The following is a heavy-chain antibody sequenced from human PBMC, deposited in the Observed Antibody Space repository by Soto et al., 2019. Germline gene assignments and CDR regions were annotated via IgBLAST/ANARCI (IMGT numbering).Heavy chain of an antibody. J-gene: IGHJ6*02. CDR1: GVPISSTSYF. CDR2: TYLDGRI. D-gene: IGHD3-16*02. V-gene: IGHV4-39*01. Sequence: QVQLQESGPRLVKPSETVSLTCSASGVPISSTSYFWAWIRQAPGNGLEWIGSTYLDGRIPYNPSLERRLTLSVDTSKIHFSLTRTSATASDTALYDCARRGYRLDVWGRGSKVKVS. CDR3: ARRGYRLDV.